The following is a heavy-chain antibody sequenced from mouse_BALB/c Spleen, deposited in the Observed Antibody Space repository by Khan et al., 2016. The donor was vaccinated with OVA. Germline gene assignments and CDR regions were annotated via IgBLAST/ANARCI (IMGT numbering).Heavy chain of an antibody. CDR2: ISSTGST. V-gene: IGHV3-2*02. CDR3: ARSLYYSDSYAMDY. Sequence: EVQLQESGPGLVKPSQSLSLTCTVTVYSITSDFAWNWIRQFPGNKLEWMGYISSTGSTSYSPSLKSRISITRDTSKNQFFLHLKSVTTEDTATYSCARSLYYSDSYAMDYWGQGTSVTVSS. D-gene: IGHD2-13*01. CDR1: VYSITSDFA. J-gene: IGHJ4*01.